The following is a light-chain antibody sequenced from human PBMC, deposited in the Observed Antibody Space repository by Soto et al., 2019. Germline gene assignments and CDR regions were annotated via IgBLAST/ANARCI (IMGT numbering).Light chain of an antibody. J-gene: IGKJ4*01. V-gene: IGKV1-8*01. CDR2: AAS. CDR1: QGISSY. Sequence: AIRMTQSPSSLSASTGDRVTITCRASQGISSYLAWYQQKPGKAPKLLIYAASTLQSGVPSRFSGSGSGTDFTLTISCLQSEDFATYYCQQYYSYPLIFGGGTRWRSN. CDR3: QQYYSYPLI.